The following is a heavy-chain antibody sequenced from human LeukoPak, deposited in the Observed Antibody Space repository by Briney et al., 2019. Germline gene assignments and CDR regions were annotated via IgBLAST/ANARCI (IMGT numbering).Heavy chain of an antibody. CDR3: ERDNAGNIDY. CDR2: INTNTGNP. D-gene: IGHD2/OR15-2a*01. V-gene: IGHV7-4-1*02. J-gene: IGHJ4*02. CDR1: GYTFTSNA. Sequence: ASVKVSCKASGYTFTSNAMNWVRQAPGQGLELMGWINTNTGNPTYAQAFTGRVFFSLDNPVSTAYLQISSLKAEDTAVYSCERDNAGNIDYWGQGTLVTVSS.